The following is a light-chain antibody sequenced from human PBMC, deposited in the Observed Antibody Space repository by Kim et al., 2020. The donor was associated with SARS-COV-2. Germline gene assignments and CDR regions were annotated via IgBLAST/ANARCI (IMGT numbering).Light chain of an antibody. CDR2: VVS. CDR3: SSYTSSNTGV. J-gene: IGLJ3*02. CDR1: SRDVGTYTR. V-gene: IGLV2-18*02. Sequence: GQSVTNTGTGTSRDVGTYTRVAWYQQTPGTGPKLMIYVVSNRPSEVADRFSGSKAGNTASLTISGLQAEDEADYYCSSYTSSNTGVFGGGTQLTVL.